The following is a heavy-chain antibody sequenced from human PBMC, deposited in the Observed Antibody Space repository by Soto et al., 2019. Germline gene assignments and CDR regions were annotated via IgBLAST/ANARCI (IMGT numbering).Heavy chain of an antibody. CDR1: GYSFTSYW. V-gene: IGHV5-51*01. Sequence: GESLKISCKGSGYSFTSYWIGWVRQMPGKGLEWMGIIYPGDSDTRYSPSFQGQVTISAEDTAVYYRAKDIPYPLERRGAPDAFDIWGQGTMVPVSS. CDR2: IYPGDSDT. D-gene: IGHD1-1*01. CDR3: FDI. J-gene: IGHJ3*02.